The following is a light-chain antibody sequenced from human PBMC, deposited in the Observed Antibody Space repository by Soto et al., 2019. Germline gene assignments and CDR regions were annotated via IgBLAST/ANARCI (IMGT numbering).Light chain of an antibody. CDR3: QQYNRWPLA. V-gene: IGKV3-15*01. CDR2: GAT. J-gene: IGKJ4*01. Sequence: ERVMTQSPATLAVSPGGRATLSCRASQSVEDDVAWYQQRPGQAPRLLISGATERATDVPARFSGSGPGTDFTLTINSLQSDDVGVYYCQQYNRWPLAFGGGTKVELK. CDR1: QSVEDD.